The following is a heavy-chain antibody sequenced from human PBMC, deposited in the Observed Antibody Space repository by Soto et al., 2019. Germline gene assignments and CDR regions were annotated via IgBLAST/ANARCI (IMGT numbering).Heavy chain of an antibody. J-gene: IGHJ3*02. CDR2: ISYDGSNK. CDR1: RFTFSSYG. CDR3: AKDRALLRFLEWLLDDAFDI. Sequence: QVQLVESGGGVVQPGRSLRLSCAASRFTFSSYGMHWVRQAPGKGLEWAAVISYDGSNKYYADSVKGRFTISRDNSKNTLYLQMNSLRAEDTAVYYCAKDRALLRFLEWLLDDAFDIWGQGTMVTVSS. V-gene: IGHV3-30*18. D-gene: IGHD3-3*01.